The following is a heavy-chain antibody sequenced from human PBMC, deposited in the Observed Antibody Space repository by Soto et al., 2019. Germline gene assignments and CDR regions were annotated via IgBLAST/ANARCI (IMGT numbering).Heavy chain of an antibody. CDR1: GGSISSGDYY. J-gene: IGHJ4*02. CDR2: IYYSGST. Sequence: PSETLSLTCTVSGGSISSGDYYWSWIRQPPGKGLEWIGYIYYSGSTYYNPSLKSRVTISVDTSKNQFSLKLSSVTAADTAVYYCARDRTQYCSGGSCYIFDYWGQGTLVTVSS. D-gene: IGHD2-15*01. CDR3: ARDRTQYCSGGSCYIFDY. V-gene: IGHV4-30-4*01.